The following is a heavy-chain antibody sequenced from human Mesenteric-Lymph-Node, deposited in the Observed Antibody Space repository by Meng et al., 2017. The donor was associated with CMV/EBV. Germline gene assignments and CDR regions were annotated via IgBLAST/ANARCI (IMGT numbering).Heavy chain of an antibody. CDR3: ATNLPNCSGGTCHRYFDY. J-gene: IGHJ4*02. D-gene: IGHD2-15*01. CDR2: IRYDGSNK. Sequence: GESLKISCAASGFTFSNYGVHWVRQAPGKGLEWVTFIRYDGSNKYYADSVKGRFTISRDNSKNTVYLQMNSLRAEDTAVYYCATNLPNCSGGTCHRYFDYWGQGTLVTVSS. CDR1: GFTFSNYG. V-gene: IGHV3-30*02.